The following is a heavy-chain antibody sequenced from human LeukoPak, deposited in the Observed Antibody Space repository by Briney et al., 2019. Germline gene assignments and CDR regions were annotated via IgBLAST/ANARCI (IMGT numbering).Heavy chain of an antibody. V-gene: IGHV1-18*01. CDR3: ARADIVVVVAATSDFDY. Sequence: EASVKVSCKASGYTFTSYGISWVRQAPGQGLEWMGWISAYNGNTNYAQKLQGRVTMTTDTSTSTAYMELRSLRSDDTAVYYCARADIVVVVAATSDFDYWGQGTLDTVSS. D-gene: IGHD2-15*01. CDR2: ISAYNGNT. CDR1: GYTFTSYG. J-gene: IGHJ4*02.